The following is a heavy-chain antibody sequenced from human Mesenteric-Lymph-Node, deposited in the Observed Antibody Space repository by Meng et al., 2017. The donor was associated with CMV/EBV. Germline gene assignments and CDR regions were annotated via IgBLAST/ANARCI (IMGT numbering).Heavy chain of an antibody. D-gene: IGHD2-15*01. CDR1: GFTFSTYW. J-gene: IGHJ4*02. CDR3: ARDLLPIV. V-gene: IGHV3-74*01. CDR2: VNSDGSTT. Sequence: GESLKISCAASGFTFSTYWMHWVRQAPGKGLVWVSCVNSDGSTTSYADSVKGRFTISRDNAKNTLYLQINSLRAEDTAVYYCARDLLPIVWGQGTLVTVS.